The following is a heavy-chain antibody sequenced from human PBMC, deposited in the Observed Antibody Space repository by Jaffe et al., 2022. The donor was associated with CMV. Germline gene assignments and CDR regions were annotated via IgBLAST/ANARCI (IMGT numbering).Heavy chain of an antibody. Sequence: EVQLVESGGGLVKPGGSLRLSCAASGFTFSSYSMNWVRQAPGKGLEWVSSISSSSSYIYYADSVKGRFTISRDNAKNSLYLQMNSLRAEDTAVYYCARVWVGSGSSWPDYWGQGTLVTVSS. CDR1: GFTFSSYS. V-gene: IGHV3-21*01. CDR3: ARVWVGSGSSWPDY. CDR2: ISSSSSYI. D-gene: IGHD6-13*01. J-gene: IGHJ4*02.